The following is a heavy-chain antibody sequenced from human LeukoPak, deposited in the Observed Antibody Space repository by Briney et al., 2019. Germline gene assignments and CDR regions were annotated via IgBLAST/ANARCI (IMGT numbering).Heavy chain of an antibody. CDR1: GFTFSSYA. D-gene: IGHD4-17*01. CDR3: AKDGSGGDYDFDY. J-gene: IGHJ4*02. V-gene: IGHV3-23*01. CDR2: ISGSGGST. Sequence: GGSLRLSCTASGFTFSSYAMSSVRQAPGNGLEWVSAISGSGGSTYYADSVKGRFTISRDNSKNTLYLQMNSLRAEDTAVYYCAKDGSGGDYDFDYWGQGTLVTVSS.